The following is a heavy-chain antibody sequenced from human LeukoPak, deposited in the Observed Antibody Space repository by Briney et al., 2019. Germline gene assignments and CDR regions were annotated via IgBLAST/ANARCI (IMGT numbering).Heavy chain of an antibody. CDR3: ARRQHSSSWSSDAFDI. D-gene: IGHD6-13*01. J-gene: IGHJ3*02. V-gene: IGHV5-51*03. CDR1: GYSFTSYW. Sequence: KPGESLKISCKGSGYSFTSYWIGWVRQMPGKGLEWMGIIYPGDSDTRYSPSFQGQVTISADKSISTAYLQWSSLKASDTAMYYCARRQHSSSWSSDAFDIWGQGTMVTVSS. CDR2: IYPGDSDT.